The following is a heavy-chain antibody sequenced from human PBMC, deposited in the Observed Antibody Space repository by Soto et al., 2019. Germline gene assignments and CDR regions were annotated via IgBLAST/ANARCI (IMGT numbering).Heavy chain of an antibody. CDR1: GYTFTAQY. V-gene: IGHV1-2*02. CDR3: AKGDSSWVSWFDP. D-gene: IGHD6-19*01. CDR2: INPATGAT. Sequence: GASVKVSCKASGYTFTAQYLHWVRKAPGEGLEWMGWINPATGATRYAQKFQGRVTVTRDTSMSTAYLEVRSLRPDDTAVYYCAKGDSSWVSWFDPWGQGTLVTVSS. J-gene: IGHJ5*02.